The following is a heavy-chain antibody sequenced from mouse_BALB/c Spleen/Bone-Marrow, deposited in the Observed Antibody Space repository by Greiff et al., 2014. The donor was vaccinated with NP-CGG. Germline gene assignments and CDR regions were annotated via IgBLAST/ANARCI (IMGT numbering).Heavy chain of an antibody. CDR3: ASYYYGSSTFAY. V-gene: IGHV14-3*02. D-gene: IGHD1-1*01. J-gene: IGHJ3*01. CDR2: IDPANGNT. CDR1: GFNIKDTY. Sequence: VQLQQSGAELVKPGASVKLSCTASGFNIKDTYMHWVKQRPEQGLEWIGRIDPANGNTKYDPKFQGKATITADTSSNTAYLQLSSLTSEDTAGYYCASYYYGSSTFAYWGQGTLVTVSA.